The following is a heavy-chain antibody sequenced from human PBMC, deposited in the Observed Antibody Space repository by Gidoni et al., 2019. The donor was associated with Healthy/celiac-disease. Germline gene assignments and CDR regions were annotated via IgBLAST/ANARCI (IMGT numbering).Heavy chain of an antibody. D-gene: IGHD3-16*01. V-gene: IGHV3-49*05. Sequence: EVQLVESGGGLVKPGRSLSLSCTASGFTFGDYAMSWFRQAPGKGLEWVGFIRSKAYGGTTEYAASVKGRFTISRDDSKSIAYLQMNSLKTEDTAVYYCTRERGYVWGSSLLDYWGQGTLVTVSS. CDR2: IRSKAYGGTT. CDR1: GFTFGDYA. J-gene: IGHJ4*02. CDR3: TRERGYVWGSSLLDY.